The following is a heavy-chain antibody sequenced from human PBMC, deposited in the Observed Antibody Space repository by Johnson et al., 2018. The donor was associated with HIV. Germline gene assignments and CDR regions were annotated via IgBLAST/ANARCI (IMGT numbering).Heavy chain of an antibody. CDR1: GFTFSSYA. V-gene: IGHV3-30*04. J-gene: IGHJ3*02. CDR2: ISYDGSAT. CDR3: AREARMRDAFDI. D-gene: IGHD1-14*01. Sequence: VQLVESGGGVVQPGRSLRLSCAASGFTFSSYAVHWVRQAPGKGLEWVAVISYDGSATTYADSVKGRFTISRDNAKSTLFLQMNSLRAEDTAVYYCAREARMRDAFDIWGQGTMVTVSS.